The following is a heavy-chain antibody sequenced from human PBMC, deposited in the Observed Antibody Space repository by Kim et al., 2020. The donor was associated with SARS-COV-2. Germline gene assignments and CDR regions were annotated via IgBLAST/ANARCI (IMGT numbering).Heavy chain of an antibody. V-gene: IGHV3-23*03. D-gene: IGHD2-15*01. CDR3: AKGRTGGAATSGLDY. J-gene: IGHJ4*02. Sequence: ADSGKGRFAVTRDNSENTLYMQMSSLRVEDTAIYYCAKGRTGGAATSGLDYWGQGTLVTVSS.